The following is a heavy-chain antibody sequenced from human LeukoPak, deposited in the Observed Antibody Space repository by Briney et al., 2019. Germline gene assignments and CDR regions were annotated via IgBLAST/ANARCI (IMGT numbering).Heavy chain of an antibody. Sequence: PSETLSLTCTVSGGSISSYYWSWIRQPPGKGLEWIGYIYYSGSTNYNPSLKSRVTISVDTSKNQFSLKLSSVTAADTAVYYCARSKIFKLFDYWGQGTLVTVSS. J-gene: IGHJ4*02. CDR2: IYYSGST. CDR3: ARSKIFKLFDY. V-gene: IGHV4-59*01. CDR1: GGSISSYY.